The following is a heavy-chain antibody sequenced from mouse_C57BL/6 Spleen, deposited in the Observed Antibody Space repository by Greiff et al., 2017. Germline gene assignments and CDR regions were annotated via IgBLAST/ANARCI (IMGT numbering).Heavy chain of an antibody. CDR3: ARWDPWFAY. Sequence: VQLQQPGAELVKPGASVKLSCKASGYTFTSYWMQWVKQRPGQGLEWIGEIDPSDSYTNYNQKFKGKATLTVDTSTSTAYMQLSSLTSEDSAFYYCARWDPWFAYWGQGTLVTVSA. J-gene: IGHJ3*01. D-gene: IGHD4-1*01. CDR1: GYTFTSYW. V-gene: IGHV1-50*01. CDR2: IDPSDSYT.